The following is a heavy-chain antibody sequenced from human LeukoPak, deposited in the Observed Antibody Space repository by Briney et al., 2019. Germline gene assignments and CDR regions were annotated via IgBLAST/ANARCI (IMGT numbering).Heavy chain of an antibody. V-gene: IGHV4-38-2*01. Sequence: SETLSLTCGVSGYSVSSAFHWGWIRQPPGKGLEWIGSIHHSGSTLYNPSLKSRVTISVDTSKNLFSLKLTSVTAADTAVYYCARRWVRGVLDNWGRGTLVTVSS. J-gene: IGHJ4*02. CDR2: IHHSGST. CDR1: GYSVSSAFH. D-gene: IGHD3-10*01. CDR3: ARRWVRGVLDN.